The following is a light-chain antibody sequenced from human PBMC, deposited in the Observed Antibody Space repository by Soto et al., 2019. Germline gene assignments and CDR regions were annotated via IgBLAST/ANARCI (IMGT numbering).Light chain of an antibody. V-gene: IGKV1-27*01. J-gene: IGKJ1*01. CDR1: QGISKY. CDR2: VAS. Sequence: DVQMTQSPSSLSASVGDRVTITCRASQGISKYLAWYQQKPGKVPRLLIYVASTLQSGVPSRFSGSGSGTDFILTISSLQPEDVATYYCQKYDSDPWTFGQWTKVEIK. CDR3: QKYDSDPWT.